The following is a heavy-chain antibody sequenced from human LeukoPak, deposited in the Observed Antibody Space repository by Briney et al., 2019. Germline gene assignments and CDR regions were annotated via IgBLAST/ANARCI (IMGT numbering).Heavy chain of an antibody. CDR2: IIPILGIA. V-gene: IGHV1-69*04. CDR1: GCTFSSYT. CDR3: ARDKGLFVVPAAIPFDP. Sequence: GASGKVSCKASGCTFSSYTISWVRQAPGQGLEWMGRIIPILGIANYAQKFQGRVTITADKSTSTAYMELSSLRSEDTAVYYCARDKGLFVVPAAIPFDPWGQGTLVTVSS. D-gene: IGHD2-2*01. J-gene: IGHJ5*02.